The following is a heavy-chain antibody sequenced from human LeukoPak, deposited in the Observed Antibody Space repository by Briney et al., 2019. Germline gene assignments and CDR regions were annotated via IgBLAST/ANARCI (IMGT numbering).Heavy chain of an antibody. D-gene: IGHD6-13*01. Sequence: AGGSLRLSCAASGFTFSSYAMSWVRQAPGKGLEWVSVIYSGGSTYYADSVKGRFTISRDNSKNTVFLQMNSLRAEDTAVYHCAKDCPSAAVGTWGQGTLVTVSS. CDR3: AKDCPSAAVGT. V-gene: IGHV3-66*01. CDR1: GFTFSSYA. J-gene: IGHJ4*02. CDR2: IYSGGST.